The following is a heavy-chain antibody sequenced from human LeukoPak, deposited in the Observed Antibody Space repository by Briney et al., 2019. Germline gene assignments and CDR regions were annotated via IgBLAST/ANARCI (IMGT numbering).Heavy chain of an antibody. V-gene: IGHV4-59*01. CDR3: ARGIAAAGGTEFDY. J-gene: IGHJ4*02. D-gene: IGHD6-13*01. Sequence: PSETLSLTCTVSGGAISTYFWSWIRQPPGKGLDWIGYIYYSGSTDYNPSLKSRVTILVDTSKNQFSLKLSSVTAADTAVYYCARGIAAAGGTEFDYWGQGALVTVSS. CDR1: GGAISTYF. CDR2: IYYSGST.